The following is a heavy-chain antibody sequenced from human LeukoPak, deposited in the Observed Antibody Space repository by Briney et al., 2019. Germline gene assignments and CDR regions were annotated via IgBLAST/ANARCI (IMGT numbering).Heavy chain of an antibody. J-gene: IGHJ4*01. CDR1: GFTVTNDY. V-gene: IGHV3-66*01. CDR2: IYSGGST. Sequence: GGSLRLSCAVSGFTVTNDYMNWVRQAPGKGLEWVSIIYSGGSTYYADSVKGRFTISRDSSNNTLFLQMTNLRAEDSGLYYCATDVRSSPLGFWGHGTLVTVSS. D-gene: IGHD6-19*01. CDR3: ATDVRSSPLGF.